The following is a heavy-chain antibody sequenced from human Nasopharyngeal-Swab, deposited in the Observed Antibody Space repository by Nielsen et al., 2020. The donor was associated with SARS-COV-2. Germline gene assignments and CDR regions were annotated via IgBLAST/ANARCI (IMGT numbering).Heavy chain of an antibody. Sequence: GASLKISCAASGFTFSSYSMNWVRQAPGKGLEWVSSISSSSSYIYYADSVKGRFTISRDNAKNSLYLQMNSLRAEDTAVHYCARDYYGSGSYLYYYGMDVWGQGTTVTVSS. V-gene: IGHV3-21*01. CDR1: GFTFSSYS. CDR2: ISSSSSYI. J-gene: IGHJ6*02. CDR3: ARDYYGSGSYLYYYGMDV. D-gene: IGHD3-10*01.